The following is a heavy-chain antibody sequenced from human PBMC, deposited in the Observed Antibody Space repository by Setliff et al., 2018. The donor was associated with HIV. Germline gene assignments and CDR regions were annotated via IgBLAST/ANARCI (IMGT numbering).Heavy chain of an antibody. D-gene: IGHD7-27*01. CDR1: GGSISSGSYY. CDR2: IYTSGST. V-gene: IGHV4-61*02. J-gene: IGHJ6*02. CDR3: ARDLGSGLYYYGMDV. Sequence: SETLSLTRTVSGGSISSGSYYWSWIRQPAGKGLEWIGRIYTSGSTNYNPPLKSRVTISVDTSKNQFSLKLSSVTAADTAVYYCARDLGSGLYYYGMDVWGQGTTVTVSS.